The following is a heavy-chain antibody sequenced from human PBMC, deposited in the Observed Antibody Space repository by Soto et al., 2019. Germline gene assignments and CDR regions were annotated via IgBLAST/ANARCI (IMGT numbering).Heavy chain of an antibody. CDR2: IFHSGST. CDR1: GGSMSSYY. V-gene: IGHV4-59*01. J-gene: IGHJ4*02. CDR3: ASMIGDPVLSFDS. Sequence: QVQLQESGPGLVKPSETLSLTCTVSGGSMSSYYWSWIRQPPGKGLEWIGFIFHSGSTSYNPSLKSRVTVSVDTSENQLSLKLRSVTAADTAVYYCASMIGDPVLSFDSWGQGTLVAVSS. D-gene: IGHD3-10*02.